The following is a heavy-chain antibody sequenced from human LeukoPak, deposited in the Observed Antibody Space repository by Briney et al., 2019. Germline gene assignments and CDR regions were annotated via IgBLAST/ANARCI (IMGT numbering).Heavy chain of an antibody. V-gene: IGHV1-18*01. J-gene: IGHJ3*02. Sequence: GASVNVSCKASGYTFGTSGISWVRQAPGQRLEWMGWISPDNGNTHYAQKVQGRVTMTTDTSTSTAYMELRSLTSDDTAIYYCTRVRDSNNWSGAFDIWGQGTMVTVSS. CDR1: GYTFGTSG. CDR2: ISPDNGNT. D-gene: IGHD6-13*01. CDR3: TRVRDSNNWSGAFDI.